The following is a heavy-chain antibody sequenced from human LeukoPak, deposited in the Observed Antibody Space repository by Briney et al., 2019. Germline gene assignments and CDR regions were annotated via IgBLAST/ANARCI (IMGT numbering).Heavy chain of an antibody. CDR1: GYTFTSYG. V-gene: IGHV1-46*01. CDR2: INPSGGST. CDR3: ARLSTVTTGYYFDY. Sequence: EASVKVSCKASGYTFTSYGITWVRQAPGQGLEWMGIINPSGGSTSYAQKFQGRVTMTRDTSTSTVYMELSSLRSEDTAVYYCARLSTVTTGYYFDYWGQGTPVTVSS. J-gene: IGHJ4*02. D-gene: IGHD4-17*01.